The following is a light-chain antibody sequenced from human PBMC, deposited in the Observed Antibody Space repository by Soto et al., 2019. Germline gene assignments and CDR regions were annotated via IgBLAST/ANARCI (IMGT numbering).Light chain of an antibody. CDR2: DAS. J-gene: IGKJ4*01. CDR3: QQRSDWPSLT. V-gene: IGKV3-11*01. Sequence: EIVLTQSPATLSLSPGERATLSCRASQSVSSYLAWYQQKPGQAPRLLIYDASNRATGIPARFSGSGSGTDFTLTISSLEPEHFAVYYWQQRSDWPSLTFGGGTKVEIQ. CDR1: QSVSSY.